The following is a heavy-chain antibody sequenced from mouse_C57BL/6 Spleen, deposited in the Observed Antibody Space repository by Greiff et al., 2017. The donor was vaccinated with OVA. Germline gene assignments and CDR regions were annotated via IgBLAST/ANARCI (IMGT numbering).Heavy chain of an antibody. Sequence: QVQLQQSGAELVRPGTSVKMSCKASGYTFTNYWIGWAKQRPGHGLEWIGDIYPGGGYTNYNEKFKGKATLTADKSSSTAYMQFSSLTSEDSAIDYCARLSYYGSSHYFDYWGQGTTLTVSS. V-gene: IGHV1-63*01. CDR1: GYTFTNYW. CDR3: ARLSYYGSSHYFDY. J-gene: IGHJ2*01. CDR2: IYPGGGYT. D-gene: IGHD1-1*01.